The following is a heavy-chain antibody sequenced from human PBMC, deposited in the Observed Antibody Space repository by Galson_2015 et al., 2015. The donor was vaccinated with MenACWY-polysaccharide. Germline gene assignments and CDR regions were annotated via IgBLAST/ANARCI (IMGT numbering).Heavy chain of an antibody. CDR2: MNPNSGNT. D-gene: IGHD3-3*01. Sequence: SVKVSCKASGYTFTSYDINWVRQATGQGLEWMGWMNPNSGNTGYAQKFQGRVTMTRNTSISTAYMELSSLRSEDTAVYYCARSAVRRSITIFGVVIYYYMDVWGKGTTVTVSS. J-gene: IGHJ6*03. CDR3: ARSAVRRSITIFGVVIYYYMDV. CDR1: GYTFTSYD. V-gene: IGHV1-8*01.